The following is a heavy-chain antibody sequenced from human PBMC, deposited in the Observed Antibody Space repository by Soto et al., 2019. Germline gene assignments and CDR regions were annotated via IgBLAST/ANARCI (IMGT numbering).Heavy chain of an antibody. CDR3: ARFPFDRSSWTNPRYFDY. Sequence: QVQLQQWGAGLLKPAETLSLTCGVYGGSFSGYYWSWIRQPPGKGLEWIGEINHSGFTNYNPSLKSRVTISVDTSKNQFSLEMSSVTAADTAVYYCARFPFDRSSWTNPRYFDYWGQGTLVTVSS. V-gene: IGHV4-34*01. J-gene: IGHJ4*02. CDR1: GGSFSGYY. CDR2: INHSGFT. D-gene: IGHD6-13*01.